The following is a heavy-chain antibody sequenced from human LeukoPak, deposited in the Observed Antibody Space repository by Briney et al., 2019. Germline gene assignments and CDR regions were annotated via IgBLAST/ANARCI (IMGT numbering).Heavy chain of an antibody. CDR2: IWYDGSNK. J-gene: IGHJ4*02. D-gene: IGHD3-22*01. V-gene: IGHV3-33*01. CDR1: GFTFSSYG. CDR3: ARALFNYDSSGLTY. Sequence: GRSLRLSCAASGFTFSSYGMHWVRQAPGKGLEWVALIWYDGSNKYYADSVKGRFTISRDNSKNALYLQMNSLRAEDTAVYYCARALFNYDSSGLTYWGQGTLVTVSS.